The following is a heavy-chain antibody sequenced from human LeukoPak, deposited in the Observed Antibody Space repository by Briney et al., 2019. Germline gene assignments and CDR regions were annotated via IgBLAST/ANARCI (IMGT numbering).Heavy chain of an antibody. CDR2: ISGSGGST. CDR1: GFTFSSYA. D-gene: IGHD6-19*01. V-gene: IGHV3-23*01. Sequence: GGSLRLSCAASGFTFSSYAMSWVRQAPGKGLEWVSAISGSGGSTYYADSVKGRFTIFRDNSKNTLYLQMNSLRAEDTAVYYCTSVVAGTLGAFDIWGQGTMVTVSS. J-gene: IGHJ3*02. CDR3: TSVVAGTLGAFDI.